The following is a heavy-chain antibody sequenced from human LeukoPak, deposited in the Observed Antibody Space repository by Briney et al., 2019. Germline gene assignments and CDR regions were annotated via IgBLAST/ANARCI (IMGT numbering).Heavy chain of an antibody. CDR2: INPNSGGT. CDR3: ARGWAYFDY. V-gene: IGHV1-2*02. D-gene: IGHD3-16*01. CDR1: GYTFTSYG. Sequence: ASVKVSCKASGYTFTSYGISWVRQAPGQGLEWMGWINPNSGGTNYAQKFQGRVTMTRDTSISTAYMELSRLRSDDTAVYYCARGWAYFDYWGQGTLVTVSS. J-gene: IGHJ4*02.